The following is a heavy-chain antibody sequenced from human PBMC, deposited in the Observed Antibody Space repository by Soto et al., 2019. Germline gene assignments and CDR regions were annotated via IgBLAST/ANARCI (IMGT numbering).Heavy chain of an antibody. Sequence: QVQLVQSGAEVKKPGASVTVSCKASGYTFTGYYMHWVRQAPGPGLEWMGWINPNSGGTNYAQKFQGRVTMSRHTSISTDYMELSRLRSDDPAGYYCARAQYYYDSSGGVYWGQGTLVTVSS. J-gene: IGHJ4*02. D-gene: IGHD3-22*01. CDR1: GYTFTGYY. CDR2: INPNSGGT. V-gene: IGHV1-2*02. CDR3: ARAQYYYDSSGGVY.